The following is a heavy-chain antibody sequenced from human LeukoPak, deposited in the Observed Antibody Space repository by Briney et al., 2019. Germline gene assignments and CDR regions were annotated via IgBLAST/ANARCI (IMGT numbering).Heavy chain of an antibody. CDR3: ARGSDYYDSSGYYYVGPY. Sequence: GGSLRLSCAASGFTFSSYSMNWVRQAPGKGLEWVSSISSSSSYIYYADSVKGRFTISRDNAENSLYLQMNSLRAEDTAVYYCARGSDYYDSSGYYYVGPYWGQGTLVTVSS. J-gene: IGHJ4*02. V-gene: IGHV3-21*01. CDR1: GFTFSSYS. D-gene: IGHD3-22*01. CDR2: ISSSSSYI.